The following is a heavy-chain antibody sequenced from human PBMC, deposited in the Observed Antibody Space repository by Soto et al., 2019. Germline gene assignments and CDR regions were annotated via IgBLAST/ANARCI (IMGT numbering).Heavy chain of an antibody. V-gene: IGHV3-23*01. D-gene: IGHD4-17*01. CDR2: INPSGDIT. Sequence: EEQLLESGGGLVQPGGSLRLSCAASGLTFSRYAMSWVRQAPGKGLEWVSIINPSGDITYYGDSLKGRFTISRDNSKNTLSLQMNSLRAEDTAVYYCAKSLRPSALTTYYCDCRGQGTL. CDR3: AKSLRPSALTTYYCDC. J-gene: IGHJ4*02. CDR1: GLTFSRYA.